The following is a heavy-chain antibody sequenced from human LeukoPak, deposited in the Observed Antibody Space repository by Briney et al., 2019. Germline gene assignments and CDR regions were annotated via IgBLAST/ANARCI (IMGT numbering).Heavy chain of an antibody. CDR1: GFTFSDYY. V-gene: IGHV4-38-2*01. J-gene: IGHJ4*02. D-gene: IGHD3-10*01. CDR3: ARGRLMVRGVIITPDFDY. CDR2: IYYSGST. Sequence: GSLRLSCAASGFTFSDYYMSWIRQPPGKGLEWIGSIYYSGSTYYNPSLKSRVTISVDTSKNQFSLKLSSVTAADTAVYYCARGRLMVRGVIITPDFDYWGQGTLVTVSS.